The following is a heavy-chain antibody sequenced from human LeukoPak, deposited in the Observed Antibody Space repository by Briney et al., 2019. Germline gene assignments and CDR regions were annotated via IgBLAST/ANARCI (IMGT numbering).Heavy chain of an antibody. D-gene: IGHD3-10*01. J-gene: IGHJ4*02. CDR3: ARHSGTSGWEFDY. CDR1: GYSFTSYW. V-gene: IGHV5-51*01. CDR2: IYAGDSAT. Sequence: GESLKISCKGSGYSFTSYWIGWVRQIPGKGLEWMGIIYAGDSATRYNPSLQGHVTISADKSISTAYLQWSSLKASDTAMYYCARHSGTSGWEFDYWGQGTLVTVSS.